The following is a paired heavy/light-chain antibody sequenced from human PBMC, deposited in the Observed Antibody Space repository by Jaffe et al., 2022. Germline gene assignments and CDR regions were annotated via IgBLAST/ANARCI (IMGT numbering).Light chain of an antibody. CDR2: AAS. V-gene: IGKV1-9*01. Sequence: DIQLTQSPSFLSASVGDRVTITCRASQGISSYLAWYQQKPGKAPKLLIYAASTLQSGVPSRFSGSGSGTEFTLTISSLQPEDFATYYCQQLRTFGPGTKVDIK. CDR1: QGISSY. CDR3: QQLRT. J-gene: IGKJ3*01.
Heavy chain of an antibody. V-gene: IGHV3-13*01. CDR2: IGTAGDT. CDR3: ARAVRDIVVVPAAIEYYYYYMDV. D-gene: IGHD2-2*01. J-gene: IGHJ6*03. CDR1: GFTFSSYD. Sequence: EVQLVESGGGLVQPGGSLRLSCAASGFTFSSYDMHWVRQATGKGLEWVSAIGTAGDTYYPGSVKGRFTISRENAKNSLYLQMNSLRAGDTAVYYCARAVRDIVVVPAAIEYYYYYMDVWGKGTTVTVSS.